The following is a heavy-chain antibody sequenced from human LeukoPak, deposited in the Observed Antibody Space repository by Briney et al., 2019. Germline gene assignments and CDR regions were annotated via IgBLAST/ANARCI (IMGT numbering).Heavy chain of an antibody. J-gene: IGHJ4*02. CDR1: GYTLTELS. V-gene: IGHV1-2*02. CDR3: ARGSYGYD. D-gene: IGHD1-26*01. Sequence: ASVKVSCKVSGYTLTELSMHWVRQAPGQGLEWVGWINPNPNSGGTNYAQKFQGRVTMTRDTSIKTAYMELSSLRSDDTAVYYCARGSYGYDWGQGTLVTVSS. CDR2: INPNPNSGGT.